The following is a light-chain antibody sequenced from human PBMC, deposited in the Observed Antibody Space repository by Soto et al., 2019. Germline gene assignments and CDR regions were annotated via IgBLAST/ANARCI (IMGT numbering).Light chain of an antibody. J-gene: IGLJ2*01. V-gene: IGLV1-44*01. Sequence: QSVLTQPPSASGTPGQRVTISCSGSSSNIGSNTVNWYQQLPGTAPKLLIHTSNQRPSGVPDRFSGSKSGTSASLAISGLQSEDEADYYYAAWDDSLNGVLFGGGTKVTVL. CDR3: AAWDDSLNGVL. CDR2: TSN. CDR1: SSNIGSNT.